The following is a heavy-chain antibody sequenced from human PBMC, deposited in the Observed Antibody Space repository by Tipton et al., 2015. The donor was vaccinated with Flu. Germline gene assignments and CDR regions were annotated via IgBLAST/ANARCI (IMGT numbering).Heavy chain of an antibody. V-gene: IGHV3-9*01. J-gene: IGHJ6*03. CDR3: AKDMPIKVDYYYYYMDV. CDR2: ISWNSGNM. CDR1: GFTFDDYA. D-gene: IGHD1-26*01. Sequence: SLRLSCAASGFTFDDYAMHWVRQAPGKGLEWVSGISWNSGNMGYADSVKGRFTISRDNAKNSLYLQMNSLRPEDTALYYCAKDMPIKVDYYYYYMDVWGKGTTVTVSS.